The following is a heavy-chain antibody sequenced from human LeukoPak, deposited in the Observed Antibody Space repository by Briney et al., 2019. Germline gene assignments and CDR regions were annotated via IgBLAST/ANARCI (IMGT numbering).Heavy chain of an antibody. Sequence: GGSLRLSCAASGFTVSTNYMSWVRQAPEKGLEWVSLIYSGGSTYYADSVKGRFTISRDNSKNTLYLQMNSLRAKDTAVYYCAREGISRGNIDYWGQGTLVTVSS. V-gene: IGHV3-53*01. D-gene: IGHD3-3*02. J-gene: IGHJ4*02. CDR2: IYSGGST. CDR1: GFTVSTNY. CDR3: AREGISRGNIDY.